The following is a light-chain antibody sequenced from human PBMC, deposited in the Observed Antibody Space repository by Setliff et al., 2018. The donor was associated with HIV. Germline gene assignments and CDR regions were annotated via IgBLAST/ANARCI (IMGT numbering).Light chain of an antibody. CDR3: SSYTTSSTFYV. CDR2: DVS. Sequence: QSALTQPASVSGSPGQSITISCTGTSSDVGGHNYVSWYQQHPGKAPKLIIYDVSNRPSGASNRFSGSKSGNTASLTISGLQAEDEADYYCSSYTTSSTFYVFGTGTNVTVL. CDR1: SSDVGGHNY. V-gene: IGLV2-14*03. J-gene: IGLJ1*01.